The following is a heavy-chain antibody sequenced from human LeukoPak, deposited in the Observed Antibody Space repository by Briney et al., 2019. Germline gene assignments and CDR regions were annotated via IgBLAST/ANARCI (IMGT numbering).Heavy chain of an antibody. J-gene: IGHJ4*02. CDR1: GFTFSSYA. D-gene: IGHD3-22*01. CDR3: AKADYYDSSGYFYPFDY. V-gene: IGHV3-23*01. Sequence: AGGSLRLSCAASGFTFSSYAMSWVRQAPGKGLEWVSAISGSGGSTYYADSVKGRFTISRDNSKNTLYLQMNSLRAEDTAVYHCAKADYYDSSGYFYPFDYWGQGTLVTVSS. CDR2: ISGSGGST.